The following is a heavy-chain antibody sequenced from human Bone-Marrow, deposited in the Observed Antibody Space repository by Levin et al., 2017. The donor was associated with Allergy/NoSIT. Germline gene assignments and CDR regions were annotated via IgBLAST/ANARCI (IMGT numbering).Heavy chain of an antibody. CDR2: IFWDDDD. D-gene: IGHD5/OR15-5a*01. V-gene: IGHV2-5*02. J-gene: IGHJ3*02. CDR3: ARRASTVYNGGAYDI. Sequence: SGPTLVKPTQTLTLTCTFSGFSLTTTGMGVGWIRQPPGKALEWLAVIFWDDDDRYSPSLRSRLTVTKDTSKSQVVLKMTNMVNVDTATYYCARRASTVYNGGAYDIWGQGILVTVSS. CDR1: GFSLTTTGMG.